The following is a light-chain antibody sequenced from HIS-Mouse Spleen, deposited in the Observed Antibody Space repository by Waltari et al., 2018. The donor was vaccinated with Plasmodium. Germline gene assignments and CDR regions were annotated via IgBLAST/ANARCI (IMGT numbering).Light chain of an antibody. CDR2: KDS. V-gene: IGLV3-27*01. CDR3: YSAADNNWV. Sequence: SYELTQPSSVSVSPGQTARITCSGDVLAKKYARWFQQKPGQAPGLGIYKDSERPSGIPERFSGSSSVTTVTLTISGAQVEDEADYYCYSAADNNWVFGGGTKLTVL. CDR1: VLAKKY. J-gene: IGLJ3*02.